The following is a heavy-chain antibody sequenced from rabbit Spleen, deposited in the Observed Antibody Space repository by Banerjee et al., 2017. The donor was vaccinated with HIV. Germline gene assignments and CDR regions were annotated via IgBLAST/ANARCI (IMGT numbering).Heavy chain of an antibody. V-gene: IGHV1S40*01. CDR1: GFSFDSGYD. CDR2: IYAGSSDNI. Sequence: QSLEESGGGLVKPGASLTLTCKASGFSFDSGYDMCWVRQAPGKGLEWIACIYAGSSDNIYSSTCSKNRLTTSKTSPTTMTLQMTTLTAAATATYFCASETATSFSPYGMDFWGPGTLVTVS. J-gene: IGHJ6*01. D-gene: IGHD2-1*01. CDR3: ASETATSFSPYGMDF.